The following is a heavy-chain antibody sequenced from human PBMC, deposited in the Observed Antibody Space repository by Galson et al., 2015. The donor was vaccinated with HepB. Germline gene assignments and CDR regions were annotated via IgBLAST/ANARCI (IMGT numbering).Heavy chain of an antibody. CDR1: GYTFTSYA. V-gene: IGHV1-3*01. Sequence: SVKVFCKASGYTFTSYAMHWVRQAPGQRLEWMGWINAGNGNTKYSQKFQGRVTITRDTSASTAYMELSSLRSEDTAVYYCARGRTHSVAGTPDYWGQGTLVTVSS. J-gene: IGHJ4*02. CDR3: ARGRTHSVAGTPDY. D-gene: IGHD6-19*01. CDR2: INAGNGNT.